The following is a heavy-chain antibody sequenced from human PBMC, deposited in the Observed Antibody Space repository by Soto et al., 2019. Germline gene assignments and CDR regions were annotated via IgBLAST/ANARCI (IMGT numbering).Heavy chain of an antibody. V-gene: IGHV1-69*01. CDR3: ARGQFHHVSNYYYALDV. J-gene: IGHJ6*02. CDR2: FITMFNRP. Sequence: QVQLVQSGAEVKKPGSSVNVSCKASGGTFSSYAISWVRQAPGQGLEWMGGFITMFNRPHSARKFQGRVTITADASTSTAYMDLSSLRSEDTAVYYCARGQFHHVSNYYYALDVWGQGTTVTVSS. CDR1: GGTFSSYA.